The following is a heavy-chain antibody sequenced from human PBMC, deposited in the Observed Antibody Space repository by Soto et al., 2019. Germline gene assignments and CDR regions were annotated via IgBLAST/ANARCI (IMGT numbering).Heavy chain of an antibody. CDR2: IKARDDGGTA. V-gene: IGHV3-15*07. J-gene: IGHJ3*02. Sequence: EGQLVESGGAFVKPGGSLRLSCAASGFTYGFACLNWVRQAPGKGLEWVGRIKARDDGGTADVAAPVTGRFSISRDDSKNTLFLHMNGLESEDTAVYYCTTTFGDNDDDAFDICGQGTLVAVSS. D-gene: IGHD3-10*01. CDR3: TTTFGDNDDDAFDI. CDR1: GFTYGFAC.